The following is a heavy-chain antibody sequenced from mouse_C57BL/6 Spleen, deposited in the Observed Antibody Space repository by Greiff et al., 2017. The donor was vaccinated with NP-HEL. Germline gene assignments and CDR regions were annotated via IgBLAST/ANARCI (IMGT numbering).Heavy chain of an antibody. J-gene: IGHJ3*01. CDR1: GFTFSSYA. D-gene: IGHD3-3*01. CDR3: ARGGLGTWFAY. V-gene: IGHV5-4*03. Sequence: EVKVVESGGGLVKPGGSLKLSCAASGFTFSSYAMSWVRQTPEKRLEWVATISDGGSYTYYPDNVKGRFTISRDNAKNNLYLQMSHLKSEDTAMYYCARGGLGTWFAYWGQGTLVTVSA. CDR2: ISDGGSYT.